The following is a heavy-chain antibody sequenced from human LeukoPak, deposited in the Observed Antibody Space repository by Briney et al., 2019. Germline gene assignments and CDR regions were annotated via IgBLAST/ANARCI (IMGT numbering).Heavy chain of an antibody. CDR2: ICPTGSDR. V-gene: IGHV3-21*06. CDR1: GLTFSISG. J-gene: IGHJ4*02. D-gene: IGHD1-14*01. CDR3: ATETNGRHYDY. Sequence: GGSLRLSCTASGLTFSISGFNWVRQAPGKGLEWVASICPTGSDRYHADSIKGRFTIYRDNANNFLYLQMNSLRAEDTAVYYCATETNGRHYDYWGQGTLLTVSS.